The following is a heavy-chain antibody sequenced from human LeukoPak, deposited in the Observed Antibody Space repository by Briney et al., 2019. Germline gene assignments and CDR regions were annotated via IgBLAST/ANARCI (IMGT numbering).Heavy chain of an antibody. J-gene: IGHJ4*02. Sequence: SETLSLTCAVYGGSFSGYYWSWIRQPPGKGLEWIGEINHSGGTNYNPSLKSRVTISVDTSKNQFSLKLSSVTAADTAVYYCARGLAVAGFWGQGTLVTVSS. D-gene: IGHD6-19*01. CDR1: GGSFSGYY. CDR3: ARGLAVAGF. CDR2: INHSGGT. V-gene: IGHV4-34*01.